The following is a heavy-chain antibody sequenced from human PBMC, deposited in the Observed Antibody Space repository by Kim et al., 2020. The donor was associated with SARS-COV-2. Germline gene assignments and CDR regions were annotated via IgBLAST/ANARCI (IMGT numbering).Heavy chain of an antibody. CDR2: INHSGST. CDR1: GGSFSGYY. Sequence: SETLSLTCAVYGGSFSGYYWSWIRQPPGKGLEWIGEINHSGSTNYNPSLKSRVTISVDTSKNQFSLKLSSVTAADTAVYYCARVGYCTNGVCKHNWFDPWGQGTLVTVSS. D-gene: IGHD2-8*01. J-gene: IGHJ5*02. CDR3: ARVGYCTNGVCKHNWFDP. V-gene: IGHV4-34*01.